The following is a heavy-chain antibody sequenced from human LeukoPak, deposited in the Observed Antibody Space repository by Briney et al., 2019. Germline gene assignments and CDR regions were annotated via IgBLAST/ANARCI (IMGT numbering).Heavy chain of an antibody. CDR2: IIPILGIA. Sequence: GASVKVSCKASGGTFSSYAISWVRQAPGQGLEWMGRIIPILGIANYAQKFQGRVTITADKSTSTAYMELSSLRSEDTAVYYCARVENSYDYVWGSSGYYFDYWGQGTLVTVSS. J-gene: IGHJ4*02. CDR3: ARVENSYDYVWGSSGYYFDY. V-gene: IGHV1-69*04. CDR1: GGTFSSYA. D-gene: IGHD3-16*01.